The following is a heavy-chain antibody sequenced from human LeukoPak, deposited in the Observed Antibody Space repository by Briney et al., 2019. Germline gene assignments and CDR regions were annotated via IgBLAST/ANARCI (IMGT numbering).Heavy chain of an antibody. CDR2: ITNSGSTI. CDR3: VRGGGPSYKYNAFDI. J-gene: IGHJ3*02. CDR1: GFTFRDSA. V-gene: IGHV3-11*04. D-gene: IGHD2-15*01. Sequence: GGSLRLSCVASGFTFRDSAMNWVRQAPGKGLEWVAYITNSGSTIDYADSVKGRFTISRDNARNSLYLQMSSLRAVDTAVYYCVRGGGPSYKYNAFDIWGQGTMVTVSS.